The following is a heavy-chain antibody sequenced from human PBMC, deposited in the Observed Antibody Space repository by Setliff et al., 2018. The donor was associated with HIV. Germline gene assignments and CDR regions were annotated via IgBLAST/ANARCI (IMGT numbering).Heavy chain of an antibody. J-gene: IGHJ4*02. Sequence: GSLRLSCAASGSTFSSYSMNWVRQEPGKGLEWVSSITISSSYIYYADSVKGRFTISRDNAKSSLYLQMNSLRAEDTAVFYCARVKPHLRPSGSYWIVDYWGQGTLVTVSS. CDR3: ARVKPHLRPSGSYWIVDY. CDR2: ITISSSYI. CDR1: GSTFSSYS. D-gene: IGHD1-26*01. V-gene: IGHV3-21*01.